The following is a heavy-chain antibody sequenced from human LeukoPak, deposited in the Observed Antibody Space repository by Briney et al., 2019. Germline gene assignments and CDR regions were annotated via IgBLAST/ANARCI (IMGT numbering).Heavy chain of an antibody. CDR1: GGSISDHY. Sequence: SETLSLTCTVSGGSISDHYWSWIRQPPGKGLEWIGYMFNSGGTKYNPSLESRVTISGDTSRNQFPLKVKSVTAADTAVYYCARSLNGHSFDYWGQGTLVTVSS. CDR3: ARSLNGHSFDY. V-gene: IGHV4-59*11. CDR2: MFNSGGT. D-gene: IGHD2-8*01. J-gene: IGHJ4*02.